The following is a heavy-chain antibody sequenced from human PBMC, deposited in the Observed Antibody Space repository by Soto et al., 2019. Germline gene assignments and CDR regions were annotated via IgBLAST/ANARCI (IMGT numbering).Heavy chain of an antibody. D-gene: IGHD3-3*01. V-gene: IGHV4-39*01. CDR3: ARGVDSWSGHLF. CDR2: IDYSGTA. CDR1: YGSISVSNVF. J-gene: IGHJ4*02. Sequence: SETLSLTCTVSYGSISVSNVFWGWVRQPPGKGLEWIGNIDYSGTAYFNPSLGTRVTFPVDTSKNQFSLTLYSVTAADTAVYYCARGVDSWSGHLFWAQGTQVTVSS.